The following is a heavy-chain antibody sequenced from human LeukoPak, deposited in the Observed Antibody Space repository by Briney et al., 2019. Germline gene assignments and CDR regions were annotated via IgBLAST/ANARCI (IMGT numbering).Heavy chain of an antibody. V-gene: IGHV4-39*07. D-gene: IGHD2-2*02. CDR1: GGSISSSSYY. Sequence: SETLSLTCTVSGGSISSSSYYWGWIRQPPGKGLEWIGSIYYSGSTYYNPSLKSRVTISVDTSKNQFSLKLSSVTAADTAVYYCAREPAAIGPIDYWGQGTLVTVSS. CDR2: IYYSGST. J-gene: IGHJ4*02. CDR3: AREPAAIGPIDY.